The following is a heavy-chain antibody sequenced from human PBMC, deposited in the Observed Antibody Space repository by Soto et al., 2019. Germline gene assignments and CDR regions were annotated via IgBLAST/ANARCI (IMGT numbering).Heavy chain of an antibody. CDR1: GYTFTSYA. CDR3: AREGLLRDYYDSSGHYDY. D-gene: IGHD3-22*01. J-gene: IGHJ4*02. CDR2: INAGNGNT. Sequence: ASVKVSCKASGYTFTSYAMHWVRQAPGQRLEWMGWINAGNGNTKYSQKFQGRVTITRDTSASTAYMELSSLRSEDTAVYYCAREGLLRDYYDSSGHYDYWGQGTLVTVSS. V-gene: IGHV1-3*01.